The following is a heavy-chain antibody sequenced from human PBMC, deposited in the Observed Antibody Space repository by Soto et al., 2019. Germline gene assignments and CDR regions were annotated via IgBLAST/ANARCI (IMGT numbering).Heavy chain of an antibody. CDR3: ARVDSNSRYPLDY. Sequence: QVQLQESGPGLVKPSQTLSLTCTVSGGSISSGGYYWSWIRQHPGKGLEWIGYIYYSGSTYYNPYLKSRLTISVDTSKNQFSLKLTSVTAADKAVYYCARVDSNSRYPLDYWGQGTLVTVSS. CDR2: IYYSGST. D-gene: IGHD6-13*01. J-gene: IGHJ4*02. CDR1: GGSISSGGYY. V-gene: IGHV4-31*03.